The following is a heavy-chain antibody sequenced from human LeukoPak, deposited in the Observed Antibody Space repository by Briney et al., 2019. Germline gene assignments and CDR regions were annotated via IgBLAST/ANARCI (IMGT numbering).Heavy chain of an antibody. J-gene: IGHJ4*02. V-gene: IGHV4-4*07. Sequence: PSQTLSLTCTVSGGSISSYYWSWIRQPAGKGLEWIGRIYTSGSTNYNPSLKSRVTISVDRSKNQFSLKLSSVTAADTAVYYCARGGLGSGSSGELDYWGQGTLVTVSS. CDR2: IYTSGST. CDR3: ARGGLGSGSSGELDY. CDR1: GGSISSYY. D-gene: IGHD3-10*01.